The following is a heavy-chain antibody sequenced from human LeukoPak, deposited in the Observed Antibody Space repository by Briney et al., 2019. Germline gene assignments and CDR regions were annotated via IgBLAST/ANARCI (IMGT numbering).Heavy chain of an antibody. Sequence: ASVKVSCKASGGTFSSYAISWVRQAPGQGLEWMGGIIPIFGTANYAQKFQGRVTITTDESTSTAYMELSSLRSEDTAVYYCARVLGYSYGLYYYYYYMDVWGKGTTVTVSS. CDR2: IIPIFGTA. V-gene: IGHV1-69*05. D-gene: IGHD5-18*01. CDR3: ARVLGYSYGLYYYYYYMDV. J-gene: IGHJ6*03. CDR1: GGTFSSYA.